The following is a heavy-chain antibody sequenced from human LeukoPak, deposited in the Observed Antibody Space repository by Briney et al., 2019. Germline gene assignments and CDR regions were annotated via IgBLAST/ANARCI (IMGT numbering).Heavy chain of an antibody. Sequence: GGSLRLSCAASGFTFNLYAMHWVRQAPGKGLEWVARITGDGRSKYYEDSVKGRLTISRDNCKNSLYLQMNSLRTEHTALDYCANRSSESRVTTVWGQGKLVTVSA. CDR3: ANRSSESRVTTV. J-gene: IGHJ4*02. CDR2: ITGDGRSK. D-gene: IGHD4-11*01. V-gene: IGHV3-43*02. CDR1: GFTFNLYA.